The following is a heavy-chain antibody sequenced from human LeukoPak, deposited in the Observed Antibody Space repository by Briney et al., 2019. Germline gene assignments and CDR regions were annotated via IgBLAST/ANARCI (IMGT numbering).Heavy chain of an antibody. CDR2: ISSTSTYI. CDR1: GFTLSSFT. V-gene: IGHV3-21*01. D-gene: IGHD4-17*01. CDR3: ARFDYAGYLAFDY. Sequence: GGSLRLSCAASGFTLSSFTVNWVRQAPGKGLEWVSSISSTSTYIHYADSVKGRFTISRDNAKNSLYLQMNSLRAEDTAVYYCARFDYAGYLAFDYWGQGTLVTVSS. J-gene: IGHJ4*02.